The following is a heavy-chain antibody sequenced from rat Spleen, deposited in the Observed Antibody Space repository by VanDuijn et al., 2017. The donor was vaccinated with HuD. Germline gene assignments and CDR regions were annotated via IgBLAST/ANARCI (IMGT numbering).Heavy chain of an antibody. Sequence: EVQLVESGGGLVQPGRSLKLSCAASGFTLSDYVMHWIRQAPTKGLEWVATISSGGGGTYYSDSVKGRFTISRDNAKSTLYLQMDSLRSEDTATYYCATDQGYGGYSAYWYFDFWGPGTMVTVSS. J-gene: IGHJ1*01. D-gene: IGHD1-11*01. CDR2: ISSGGGGT. CDR3: ATDQGYGGYSAYWYFDF. CDR1: GFTLSDYV. V-gene: IGHV5-19*01.